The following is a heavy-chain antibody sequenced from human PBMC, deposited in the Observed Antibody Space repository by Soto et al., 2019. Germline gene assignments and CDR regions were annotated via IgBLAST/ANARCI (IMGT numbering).Heavy chain of an antibody. Sequence: EVQLVESGGGLVQPGGSLRLSCVASGIPVSSNYMTWVRQAPGKGLEWVSVLHSGGDTYYANSVKGRFTISRHDSTTTVFLKMNSLTAEDTAVYYCARDGPYYYASRMDVWGQGTTVTVSS. CDR3: ARDGPYYYASRMDV. D-gene: IGHD3-10*01. CDR2: LHSGGDT. CDR1: GIPVSSNY. J-gene: IGHJ6*02. V-gene: IGHV3-53*04.